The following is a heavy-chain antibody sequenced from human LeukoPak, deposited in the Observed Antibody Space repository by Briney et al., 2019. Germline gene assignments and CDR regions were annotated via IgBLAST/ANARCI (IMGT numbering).Heavy chain of an antibody. CDR3: ARHEKLGQFDY. V-gene: IGHV4-59*08. CDR1: SGSISSYY. D-gene: IGHD3-10*01. Sequence: PSETLSLTCTVSSGSISSYYWSWVRQPPGKGLEWIGYVYYSGSANYNPSLKSQVTISVDTSKNQFSLKLSSVTAADTAVYYCARHEKLGQFDYWGQGTLVTVSS. CDR2: VYYSGSA. J-gene: IGHJ4*02.